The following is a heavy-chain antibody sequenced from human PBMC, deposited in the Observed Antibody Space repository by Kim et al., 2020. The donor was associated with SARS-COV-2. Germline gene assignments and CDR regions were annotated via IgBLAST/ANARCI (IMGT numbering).Heavy chain of an antibody. CDR1: GFTFSDYY. D-gene: IGHD3-10*01. CDR2: ISGSGSTI. Sequence: GGSLRLSCAASGFTFSDYYMSWVRQAPGKGLEWVSYISGSGSTIYYADSVKGRFTISRDNAKNSLYLQMNSLSAEDTAVYYCARSLRGVTHYFDYWGQGTLVTVSS. CDR3: ARSLRGVTHYFDY. V-gene: IGHV3-11*04. J-gene: IGHJ4*02.